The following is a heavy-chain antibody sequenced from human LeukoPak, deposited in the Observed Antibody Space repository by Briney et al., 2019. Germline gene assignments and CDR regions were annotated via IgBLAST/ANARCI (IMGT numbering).Heavy chain of an antibody. CDR3: ARTVYDYGQDY. D-gene: IGHD3-16*01. J-gene: IGHJ4*02. CDR2: ISYDGSNK. Sequence: GGSLRLSCAASGFTFSSYAMHWVRQAPGKGLEWVAVISYDGSNKYYADSVKGRFTISRDNSKNTLYLQMNSLRAEDTAVYYCARTVYDYGQDYWGQGTLVTVSS. V-gene: IGHV3-30-3*01. CDR1: GFTFSSYA.